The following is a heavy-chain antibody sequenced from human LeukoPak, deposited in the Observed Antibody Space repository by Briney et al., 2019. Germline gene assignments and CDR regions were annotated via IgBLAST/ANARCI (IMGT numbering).Heavy chain of an antibody. J-gene: IGHJ6*03. CDR1: GFTFSTYS. V-gene: IGHV3-21*01. CDR3: ARERGYDDDYYYYTMDV. CDR2: ISSSSSYI. D-gene: IGHD5-12*01. Sequence: GGSLRLSCAASGFTFSTYSLTWVRQAPGKGLEWVSFISSSSSYIHYADSVRGRFTVSRDNAKNSLYLQMNSLRAEDTAVYYCARERGYDDDYYYYTMDVWGKGTTVTVSS.